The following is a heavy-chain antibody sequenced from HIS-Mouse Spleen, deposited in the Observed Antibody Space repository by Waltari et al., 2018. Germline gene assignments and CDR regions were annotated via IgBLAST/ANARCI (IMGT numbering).Heavy chain of an antibody. Sequence: QLQLQESGPGLVKPSETLSLPCTVPGGSISSSSYYCGWIRQPPGKGLEWIGSIYYSGSTYYNPSLKSRVTISVDTSKNQFSLKLSSVTAADTAVYYCAREIPYSSSWYDWYFDLWGRGTLVTVSS. J-gene: IGHJ2*01. CDR2: IYYSGST. CDR1: GGSISSSSYY. V-gene: IGHV4-39*07. CDR3: AREIPYSSSWYDWYFDL. D-gene: IGHD6-13*01.